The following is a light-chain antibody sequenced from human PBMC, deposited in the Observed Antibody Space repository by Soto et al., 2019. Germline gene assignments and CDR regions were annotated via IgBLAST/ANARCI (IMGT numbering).Light chain of an antibody. CDR3: QQSYSTLPYT. CDR1: QSISSY. CDR2: AAS. J-gene: IGKJ2*01. V-gene: IGKV1-39*01. Sequence: DIQMTQSPSSLSASVGDRVTITCRASQSISSYLNWYQQKPGKAPKLLIYAASSLQGGVPSRVSGSGSGTDFPLSISSLQPEDFAPDYCQQSYSTLPYTFGQGTKLEI.